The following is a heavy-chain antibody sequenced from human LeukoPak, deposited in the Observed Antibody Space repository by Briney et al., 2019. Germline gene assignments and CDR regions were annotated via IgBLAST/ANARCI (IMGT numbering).Heavy chain of an antibody. D-gene: IGHD3-10*01. V-gene: IGHV3-53*01. CDR1: GFTVSSNY. J-gene: IGHJ4*02. Sequence: GGSLRLSCAASGFTVSSNYMSWVHQAPGKGLEWVSVIYSGGSTYYADSVKGRFTISRDNSKNTLYLQMNSLRAEDTDVYYCARDGHKSYGSGSQYNRAFDYWGQGTLVTVSS. CDR2: IYSGGST. CDR3: ARDGHKSYGSGSQYNRAFDY.